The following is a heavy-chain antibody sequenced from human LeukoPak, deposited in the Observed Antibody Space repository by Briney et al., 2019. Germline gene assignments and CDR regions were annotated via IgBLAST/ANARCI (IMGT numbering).Heavy chain of an antibody. J-gene: IGHJ4*02. V-gene: IGHV5-51*01. CDR3: ARAPNPPYQWFGEPAHGSYFDY. CDR1: GYRFTSYW. CDR2: IYPGDSDT. Sequence: GGSLQISCKGSGYRFTSYWIGWVRQMPGKGLEWMGIIYPGDSDTRYSPSFQGQVTISADKSISTAYLQWSSLKASDTAMYYCARAPNPPYQWFGEPAHGSYFDYWGQGTLVTVSS. D-gene: IGHD3-10*01.